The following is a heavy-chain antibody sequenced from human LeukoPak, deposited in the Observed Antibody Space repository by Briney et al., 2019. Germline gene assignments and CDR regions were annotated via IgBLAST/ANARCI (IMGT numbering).Heavy chain of an antibody. CDR3: ARDIPPNAFDI. Sequence: GGSLRLSCAASGFTFSSYSMNWARQAPGKGLEWVSSISSSSSYIYYADSVKGRFTISRDNAKNSLYLQMNSLRAEDTAVYYCARDIPPNAFDIWGQGTMVTVSS. CDR1: GFTFSSYS. V-gene: IGHV3-21*01. J-gene: IGHJ3*02. CDR2: ISSSSSYI. D-gene: IGHD2-21*01.